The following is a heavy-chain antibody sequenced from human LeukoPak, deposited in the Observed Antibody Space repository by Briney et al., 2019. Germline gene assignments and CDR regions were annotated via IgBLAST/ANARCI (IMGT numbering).Heavy chain of an antibody. V-gene: IGHV3-33*03. CDR1: GFSIAGFS. J-gene: IGHJ4*02. CDR2: ISYDATIK. Sequence: PGGSLRLSCSASGFSIAGFSLHWVRQAPGKGLEWVAVISYDATIKYYADAVQGRFDISRDNSKNTLYLQMNSLRADDTAVYYCAKASSSGGGGYFDYWGQGTLVTVSS. CDR3: AKASSSGGGGYFDY. D-gene: IGHD2-15*01.